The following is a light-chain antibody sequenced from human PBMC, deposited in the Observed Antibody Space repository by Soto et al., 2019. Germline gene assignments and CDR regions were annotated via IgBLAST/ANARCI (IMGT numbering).Light chain of an antibody. Sequence: EIVLTQSPGTLSLSPGERATLSCRASQSVSSSYLAWYQQKPGQAPRLLIFGASTRATGTPARFSGSGSETEFTLTISSLQSEDFAVYYCQQYSDWPLTFGGGTKVDIK. CDR1: QSVSSSY. CDR2: GAS. CDR3: QQYSDWPLT. J-gene: IGKJ4*01. V-gene: IGKV3D-15*01.